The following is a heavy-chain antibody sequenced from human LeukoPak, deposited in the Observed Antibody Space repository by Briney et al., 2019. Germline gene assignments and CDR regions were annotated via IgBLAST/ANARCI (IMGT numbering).Heavy chain of an antibody. J-gene: IGHJ4*02. V-gene: IGHV3-53*01. CDR2: IYRGGNT. D-gene: IGHD6-19*01. CDR3: ASTGYSSGWYDY. Sequence: PGGSLRLSCAASGFTVSSNYMSWVRRAPGKGLEWVSLIYRGGNTYYADSVKGRFTISRDNSKNTLYLQMNSLRAEDTAVYYCASTGYSSGWYDYWGQGTLVTVSS. CDR1: GFTVSSNY.